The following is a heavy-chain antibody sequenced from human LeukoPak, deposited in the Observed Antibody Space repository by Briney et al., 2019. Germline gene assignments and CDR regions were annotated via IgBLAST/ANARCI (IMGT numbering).Heavy chain of an antibody. CDR2: ISAYNGNT. V-gene: IGHV1-18*01. CDR1: GYTFTSYG. Sequence: ASVKVSCKASGYTFTSYGISWVRQAPGQGLEWMGRISAYNGNTNYAQKLQGRVTMTTDTSTSTAYMELRSLRSDDTAVYYCARDSNRLWFGELLGAYYYYGMDVWGQGTTVTVSS. J-gene: IGHJ6*02. D-gene: IGHD3-10*01. CDR3: ARDSNRLWFGELLGAYYYYGMDV.